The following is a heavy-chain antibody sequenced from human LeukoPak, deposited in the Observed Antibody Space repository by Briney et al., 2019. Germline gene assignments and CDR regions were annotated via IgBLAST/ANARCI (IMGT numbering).Heavy chain of an antibody. V-gene: IGHV3-66*01. Sequence: GGSLRLSCAASGFTVSSNYMSWVRQAPGKGLEWVSVIYSGGSTYYADSVKGRFTISRDNSKNTLYLQMNSLRAEDTAVYYCAKLTGYYDSSGYHYWGQGTLVTVSS. CDR1: GFTVSSNY. CDR3: AKLTGYYDSSGYHY. J-gene: IGHJ4*02. CDR2: IYSGGST. D-gene: IGHD3-22*01.